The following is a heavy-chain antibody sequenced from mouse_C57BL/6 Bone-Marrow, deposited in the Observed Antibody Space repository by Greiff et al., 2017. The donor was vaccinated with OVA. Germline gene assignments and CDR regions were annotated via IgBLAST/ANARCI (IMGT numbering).Heavy chain of an antibody. D-gene: IGHD4-1*01. Sequence: EVQLQQSGPELVKPGASVKISCKASGYTFTDYYMNWVKQSHGKSLEWLGDINPNNGGTSYNQKFKGKATLTVDKSSSTAYMELRSLTSEDSSIYYCARRLGRRYFDYWGQGTTLTVSS. CDR2: INPNNGGT. CDR3: ARRLGRRYFDY. V-gene: IGHV1-26*01. CDR1: GYTFTDYY. J-gene: IGHJ2*01.